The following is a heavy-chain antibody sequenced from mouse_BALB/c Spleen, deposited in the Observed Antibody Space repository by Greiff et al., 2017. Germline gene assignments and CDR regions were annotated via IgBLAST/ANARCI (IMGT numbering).Heavy chain of an antibody. V-gene: IGHV2-9*02. CDR1: GFSLTSYG. Sequence: VHLVESGPGLVAPSQSLSITCTVSGFSLTSYGVHWVRQPPGKGLEWLGVIWAGGSTNYNSALMSRLSISKDNSKSQVFLKMNSLQTDDTAMYYCARPFTTVAPFAYWGQGTLVTVSA. CDR2: IWAGGST. D-gene: IGHD1-1*01. CDR3: ARPFTTVAPFAY. J-gene: IGHJ3*01.